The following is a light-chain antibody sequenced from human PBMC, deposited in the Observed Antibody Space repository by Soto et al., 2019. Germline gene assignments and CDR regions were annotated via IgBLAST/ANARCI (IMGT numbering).Light chain of an antibody. V-gene: IGLV2-14*01. CDR3: SSYTTSYFYV. Sequence: QSVLTQPASVSGSPGQSITISCTGSGLDIGAYDYVSWYQQHPGKAPKLLIYGVNNRPSGVSYRFSASKSAFTASLTISGLQAEDEAHYYCSSYTTSYFYVVGPGTKVTVL. CDR2: GVN. J-gene: IGLJ1*01. CDR1: GLDIGAYDY.